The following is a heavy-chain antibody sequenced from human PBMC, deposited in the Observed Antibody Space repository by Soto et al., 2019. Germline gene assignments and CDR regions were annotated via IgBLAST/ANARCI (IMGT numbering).Heavy chain of an antibody. CDR1: GYTFTGYY. Sequence: ASVKVSCKASGYTFTGYYMHWVRQAPGQGPEWMGWINPNSGGTNYAQKFQGRVTMTRDTSISTAYMELSRLRSDDTAVYYCAREHSSGFLYYYYGMDVWGQGTTVPVYS. CDR2: INPNSGGT. V-gene: IGHV1-2*02. J-gene: IGHJ6*02. CDR3: AREHSSGFLYYYYGMDV. D-gene: IGHD6-19*01.